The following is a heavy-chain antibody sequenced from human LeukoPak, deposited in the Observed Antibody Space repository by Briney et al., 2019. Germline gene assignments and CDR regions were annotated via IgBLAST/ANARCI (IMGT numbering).Heavy chain of an antibody. V-gene: IGHV3-23*01. CDR2: ISGSGDTT. CDR3: ARGPYYGSGSHFSYYGMDV. D-gene: IGHD3-10*01. J-gene: IGHJ6*02. CDR1: GFKFSDYN. Sequence: PGGSLRLSCAASGFKFSDYNMNWVRQAPGKGLEWVSAISGSGDTTYYADSVKGRFTVSRDNSKNTVYVQMNSLRAEDTAMYYCARGPYYGSGSHFSYYGMDVWGQGTTVTVSS.